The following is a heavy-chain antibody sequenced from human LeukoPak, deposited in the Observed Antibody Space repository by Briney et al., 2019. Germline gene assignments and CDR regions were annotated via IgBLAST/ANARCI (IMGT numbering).Heavy chain of an antibody. Sequence: GGSLRLSCAASGFTFSGRWMSWVRQAPGKGPEWVANIKQDGSENHYVDSVKGRFTTSRDNAKNSLYLQMNSLRVEDTAVYYCALYTYGYSFDYWGQGALVIVSS. CDR2: IKQDGSEN. J-gene: IGHJ4*02. V-gene: IGHV3-7*03. CDR3: ALYTYGYSFDY. D-gene: IGHD3-10*01. CDR1: GFTFSGRW.